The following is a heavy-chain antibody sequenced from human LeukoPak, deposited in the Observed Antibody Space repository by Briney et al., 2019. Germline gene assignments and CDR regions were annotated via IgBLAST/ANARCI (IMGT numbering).Heavy chain of an antibody. CDR3: ARALKLGLFDY. CDR2: IYSGGST. J-gene: IGHJ4*02. CDR1: GFTVSSNY. D-gene: IGHD7-27*01. Sequence: GGFLRLSCAASGFTVSSNYMSWVRQAPGKGLEWASVIYSGGSTYYADSVKGRFTISRHNSKNTLYLQMNSLRAEDTAVYYCARALKLGLFDYWGQGTLVTVSS. V-gene: IGHV3-53*04.